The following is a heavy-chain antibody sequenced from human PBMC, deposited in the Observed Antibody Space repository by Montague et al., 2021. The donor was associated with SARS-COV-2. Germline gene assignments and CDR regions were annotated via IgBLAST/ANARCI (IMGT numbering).Heavy chain of an antibody. CDR3: ASEMATIEYYYYGMDV. Sequence: SLRLSCAASGFTFNSYEMNWVRQAPGKGLEWVSYISSSGSTIYYAGSVKGRFTISRDNAKNSLYLQMNSLRAEDTAVYYCASEMATIEYYYYGMDVWGQGTTVTVSS. CDR2: ISSSGSTI. V-gene: IGHV3-48*03. J-gene: IGHJ6*02. D-gene: IGHD5-24*01. CDR1: GFTFNSYE.